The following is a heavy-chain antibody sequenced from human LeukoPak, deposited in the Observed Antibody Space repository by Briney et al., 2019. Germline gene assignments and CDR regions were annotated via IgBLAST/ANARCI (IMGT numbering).Heavy chain of an antibody. V-gene: IGHV1-69*04. CDR2: IIPILGIA. D-gene: IGHD3-10*01. CDR3: ASLAGELNYYYYGMDV. Sequence: APVKVSCKASGGTFSSYAISWVRQAPGQGLEWMGRIIPILGIANYAQKFQGRVTITADKSTSTAYMELSSLRSEDTAVYYCASLAGELNYYYYGMDVWGQGTTVTVSS. J-gene: IGHJ6*02. CDR1: GGTFSSYA.